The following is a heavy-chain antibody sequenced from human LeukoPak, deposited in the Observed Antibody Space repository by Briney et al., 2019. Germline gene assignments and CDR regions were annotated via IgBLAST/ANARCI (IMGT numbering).Heavy chain of an antibody. Sequence: PSETLSLTCTVSSGSIRSSSYYWGWIRQPPGKGLEWIGSIFYSGSTYYNPSLKSRVTMSVDTSKNQFSLKLSSVTAADTAVYYCARVVSSSSYILTGDGKPRNWFDPWGQGALVTVSS. CDR2: IFYSGST. CDR3: ARVVSSSSYILTGDGKPRNWFDP. D-gene: IGHD3-9*01. CDR1: SGSIRSSSYY. V-gene: IGHV4-39*01. J-gene: IGHJ5*02.